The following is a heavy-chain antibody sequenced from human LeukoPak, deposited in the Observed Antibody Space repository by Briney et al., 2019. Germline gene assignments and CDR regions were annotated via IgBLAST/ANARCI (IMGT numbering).Heavy chain of an antibody. CDR3: ARDNSVGDNAWWFDP. V-gene: IGHV1-18*01. CDR1: GYTFTSYG. J-gene: IGHJ5*02. D-gene: IGHD1-26*01. Sequence: ASVKVSCKASGYTFTSYGINWVRQAPGQGLEWMGWISGYNGHTNYAQKLQGRVTMTRDMSTSTDYMELSSLRSEDTAIYYCARDNSVGDNAWWFDPWGQGTLVTVSS. CDR2: ISGYNGHT.